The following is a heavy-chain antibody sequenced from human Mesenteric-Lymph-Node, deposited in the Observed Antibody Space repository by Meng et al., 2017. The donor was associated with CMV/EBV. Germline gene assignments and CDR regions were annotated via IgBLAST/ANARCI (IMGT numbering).Heavy chain of an antibody. CDR1: GFTFSSYG. D-gene: IGHD5/OR15-5a*01. Sequence: GESLKISCAASGFTFSSYGMHWVRQAPGKGPEWVSASSGDGARSYYADSVRGRFTISRDTSKNTLYLQMNSPRAEDTAIYYCAKGLSVFDYWGQGTLVTVSS. CDR2: SSGDGARS. V-gene: IGHV3-23*01. J-gene: IGHJ4*02. CDR3: AKGLSVFDY.